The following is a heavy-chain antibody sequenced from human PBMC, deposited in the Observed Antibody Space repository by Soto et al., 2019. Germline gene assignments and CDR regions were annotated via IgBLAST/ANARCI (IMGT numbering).Heavy chain of an antibody. D-gene: IGHD5-12*01. Sequence: EEQLLQSGGGLVQPGGSLRLSCVASGFTFSSYAMNWVRQAPGKGLEWISVISNSGHSAYYADSVKGRFTISRDNSKNTLYLQIQSLRAEDTAAYYCAIGGPTFVNYFGPWGQGTLVTVSS. CDR2: ISNSGHSA. V-gene: IGHV3-23*01. CDR3: AIGGPTFVNYFGP. CDR1: GFTFSSYA. J-gene: IGHJ5*02.